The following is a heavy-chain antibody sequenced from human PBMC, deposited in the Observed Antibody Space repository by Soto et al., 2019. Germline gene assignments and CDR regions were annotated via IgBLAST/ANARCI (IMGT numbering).Heavy chain of an antibody. D-gene: IGHD3-10*01. CDR1: GGSISSYY. CDR3: ARVWGYYFDY. Sequence: SETLSLTCTVSGGSISSYYWSWIRQPPGKGLECIGYIYYSGNTNYNPSLKSRVTISVDTSKNQFSLKLSSVTAADTAVYYCARVWGYYFDYWGQGTLVTVSS. J-gene: IGHJ4*02. CDR2: IYYSGNT. V-gene: IGHV4-59*01.